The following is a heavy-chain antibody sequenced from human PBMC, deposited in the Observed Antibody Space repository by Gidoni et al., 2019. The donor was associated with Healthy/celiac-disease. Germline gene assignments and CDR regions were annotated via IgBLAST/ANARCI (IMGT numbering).Heavy chain of an antibody. Sequence: EVQLVQSGAEVKKPGESLKISCKGSGYSFTSYWIGWVGPMPGKGLAWMGIIYPGDPDTRYSPSFQGQVTISADKSISTAYLQWSSLKASDTAMYYCARGGYCSGGSCYSTFDYWGQGTLVTVSS. V-gene: IGHV5-51*01. CDR1: GYSFTSYW. CDR2: IYPGDPDT. CDR3: ARGGYCSGGSCYSTFDY. J-gene: IGHJ4*02. D-gene: IGHD2-15*01.